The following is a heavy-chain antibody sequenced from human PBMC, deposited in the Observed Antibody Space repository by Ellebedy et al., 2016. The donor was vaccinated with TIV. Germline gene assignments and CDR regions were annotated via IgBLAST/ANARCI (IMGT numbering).Heavy chain of an antibody. Sequence: GGSLRLXXAASGFTFSSYSMNWVRQAPGKGLEWVSSISSSSSYIYYADSVKGRFTISRDNAKNSLYLQMNSLRAEDTAVYYCARDGAVRGVIISKDYWGQGTLVTVSS. CDR2: ISSSSSYI. V-gene: IGHV3-21*01. CDR3: ARDGAVRGVIISKDY. CDR1: GFTFSSYS. J-gene: IGHJ4*02. D-gene: IGHD3-10*01.